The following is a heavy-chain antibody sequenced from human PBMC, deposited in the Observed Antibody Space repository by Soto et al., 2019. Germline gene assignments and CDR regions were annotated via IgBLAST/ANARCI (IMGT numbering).Heavy chain of an antibody. CDR3: ARDEEYSSRQYNWFDP. D-gene: IGHD6-13*01. Sequence: GGSLRLSCAASGFTFSSYSMNWVRQAPGKGLEWVSSISSSSSYIYYADSVKGRFTISRDNAKNSLYLQMNSLRTEDTAVYYCARDEEYSSRQYNWFDPWGQGTLVTVSS. V-gene: IGHV3-21*01. J-gene: IGHJ5*02. CDR2: ISSSSSYI. CDR1: GFTFSSYS.